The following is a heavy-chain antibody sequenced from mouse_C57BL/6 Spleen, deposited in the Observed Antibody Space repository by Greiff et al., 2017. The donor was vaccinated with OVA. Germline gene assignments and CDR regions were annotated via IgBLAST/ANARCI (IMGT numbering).Heavy chain of an antibody. V-gene: IGHV5-9*01. CDR2: ISGGGGNT. J-gene: IGHJ4*01. Sequence: DVMLVESGGGLVKPGGSLKLSCAASGFTFSSYTMSWVRQTPEKRLEWVATISGGGGNTYYPDSVKGRFTISRDNAKNTLYLQMSSLRSEDTALYYCARHEYGLYAMDYWGQGTSVTVSS. CDR1: GFTFSSYT. CDR3: ARHEYGLYAMDY. D-gene: IGHD1-1*02.